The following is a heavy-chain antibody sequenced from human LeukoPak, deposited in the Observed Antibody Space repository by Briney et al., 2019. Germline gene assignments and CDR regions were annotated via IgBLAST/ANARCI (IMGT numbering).Heavy chain of an antibody. V-gene: IGHV3-23*01. CDR1: GFTFSSYS. CDR2: ITGSGGST. Sequence: GGSLRLSCAASGFTFSSYSMNWVRQAPGKGLEWVSSITGSGGSTYYADSVKGRFTISRDNSKNTLYVQMNSLRAEDTAVYYCAKTGQFDYWGQGTLVTVSS. J-gene: IGHJ4*02. CDR3: AKTGQFDY.